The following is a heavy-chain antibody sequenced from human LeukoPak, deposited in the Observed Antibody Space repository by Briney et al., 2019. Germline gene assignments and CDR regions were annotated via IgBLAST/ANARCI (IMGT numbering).Heavy chain of an antibody. CDR3: ARDRGSGSYPDSFDI. CDR1: GFTFSSYS. CDR2: ISSSSSYI. V-gene: IGHV3-21*01. J-gene: IGHJ3*02. Sequence: GGSLRLSCAASGFTFSSYSMNWVRQAPGKGLEWVSSISSSSSYIYYADSVKGRFTISRDNAKNPLYLQMNSLRAEDTAVYYCARDRGSGSYPDSFDIWGQGTMVTVSS. D-gene: IGHD3-10*01.